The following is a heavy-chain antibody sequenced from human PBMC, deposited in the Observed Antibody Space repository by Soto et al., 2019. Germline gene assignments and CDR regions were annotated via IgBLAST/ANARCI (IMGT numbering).Heavy chain of an antibody. J-gene: IGHJ4*02. Sequence: PGGSLRLSCEASGFMFGVYWMSWVRQAPGKGLEWVAVISRDGTNKYYVDSVKGRFTISRDNSRNTLYLQMNSLRHEDAAVYYCARSRSGAVADSFDFWGQGTLVTVSS. CDR2: ISRDGTNK. D-gene: IGHD3-10*01. CDR3: ARSRSGAVADSFDF. V-gene: IGHV3-30*03. CDR1: GFMFGVYW.